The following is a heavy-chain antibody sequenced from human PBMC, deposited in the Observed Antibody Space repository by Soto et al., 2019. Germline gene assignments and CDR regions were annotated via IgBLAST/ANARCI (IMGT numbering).Heavy chain of an antibody. CDR1: GFTFSKYE. CDR2: ISNNGAHT. CDR3: SRRGYGSRWPNVYMDV. V-gene: IGHV3-64*01. Sequence: EAQLVESGGGLVQPGGSLRLSCAASGFTFSKYEMHWVRQAPGKGLEYVSGISNNGAHTDYAKSVKGRFTISRDNSENTLYLQRGSLRAEDMALYYFSRRGYGSRWPNVYMDVWGKGTTVTVSS. J-gene: IGHJ6*03. D-gene: IGHD6-13*01.